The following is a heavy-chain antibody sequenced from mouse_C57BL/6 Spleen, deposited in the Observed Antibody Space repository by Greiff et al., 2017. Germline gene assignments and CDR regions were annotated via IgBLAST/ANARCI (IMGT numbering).Heavy chain of an antibody. Sequence: VQGVESGPGLVAPSQSLSITCTVSGFSLTSYGVHWVRQPPGKGLEWLVVIWSDGSKTYNSALKSRLRLSKYNSKSQVFLKMNSLQTEATAMYYCASSETGAFAYWGQGALVTVSA. J-gene: IGHJ3*01. CDR1: GFSLTSYG. CDR3: ASSETGAFAY. V-gene: IGHV2-6*03. D-gene: IGHD4-1*01. CDR2: IWSDGSK.